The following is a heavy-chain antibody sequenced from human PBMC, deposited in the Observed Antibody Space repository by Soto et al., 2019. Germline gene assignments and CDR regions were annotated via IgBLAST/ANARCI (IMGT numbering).Heavy chain of an antibody. V-gene: IGHV1-18*01. Sequence: QVQLVQSGAEVKKPGASVKVSCKASGYTFISYGITWVRQAPGQGLGWMGWTATHNGDTNYARQFQGRVTMTKATSTNTANLELSSLPSEDTAVCYCGRLFSTALCLRGVDVWGQGTTVTVSS. CDR2: TATHNGDT. D-gene: IGHD2-2*01. J-gene: IGHJ6*02. CDR3: GRLFSTALCLRGVDV. CDR1: GYTFISYG.